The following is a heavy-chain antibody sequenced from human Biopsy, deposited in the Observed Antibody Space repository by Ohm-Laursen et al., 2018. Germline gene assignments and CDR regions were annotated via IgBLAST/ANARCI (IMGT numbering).Heavy chain of an antibody. CDR3: ARDKITYCTSTSCDYFGMDV. J-gene: IGHJ6*02. CDR2: VYYSGST. D-gene: IGHD2-2*01. Sequence: SETLSLTCTVSGGSISSYYWTWIRQPPGKGLEWIGDVYYSGSTNRNPSLKSRVTILVDTSKNQSSLKLTSVTAADTAVYYCARDKITYCTSTSCDYFGMDVWGQGTTVTVSS. CDR1: GGSISSYY. V-gene: IGHV4-59*01.